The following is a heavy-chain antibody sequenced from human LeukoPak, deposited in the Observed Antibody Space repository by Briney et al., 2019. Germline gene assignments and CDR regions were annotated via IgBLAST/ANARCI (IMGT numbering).Heavy chain of an antibody. J-gene: IGHJ4*02. CDR1: GFTFSSYG. CDR2: ISYDGSNK. CDR3: AEDLGGESN. V-gene: IGHV3-30*18. Sequence: GGSLRLSCAASGFTFSSYGMHWVRQAPGKGLEWVAVISYDGSNKYYADSVKGRFTISRDNSKNTLYLQMNSLRAEDTAVYYCAEDLGGESNWGQGTLVTVSS. D-gene: IGHD2-15*01.